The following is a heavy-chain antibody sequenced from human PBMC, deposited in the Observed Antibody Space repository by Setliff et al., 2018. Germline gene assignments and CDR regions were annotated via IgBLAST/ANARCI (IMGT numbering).Heavy chain of an antibody. CDR2: ISDSSFHI. CDR1: AFPFSIYS. Sequence: PGGSLRLSCTASAFPFSIYSMHWVRQAPGKGLEWVSSISDSSFHIYYRDSVKGRFTIARDNARNSLYLQMNSLRADDTAVYYCARSAANGGQDPFDTWGQGTMVTVSS. CDR3: ARSAANGGQDPFDT. V-gene: IGHV3-21*01. J-gene: IGHJ3*02. D-gene: IGHD6-25*01.